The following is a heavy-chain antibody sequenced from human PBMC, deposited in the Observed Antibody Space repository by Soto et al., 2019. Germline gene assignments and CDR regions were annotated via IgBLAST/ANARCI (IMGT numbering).Heavy chain of an antibody. Sequence: ASLKVSCKASGYTFTIYAMHWVRQAPGQRLEWMGWINAGNGNTKYSQKFQGRVTITRDTSASTAYMELSSLRSEDTAVYYCARGPNYYYMDVWGKGITVTVSS. V-gene: IGHV1-3*01. CDR1: GYTFTIYA. CDR3: ARGPNYYYMDV. J-gene: IGHJ6*03. CDR2: INAGNGNT.